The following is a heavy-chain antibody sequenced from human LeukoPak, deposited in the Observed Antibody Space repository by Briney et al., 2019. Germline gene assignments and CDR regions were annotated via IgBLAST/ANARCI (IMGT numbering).Heavy chain of an antibody. CDR3: AKDGVATAGRGSHFDY. V-gene: IGHV3-23*01. CDR2: ISGSGGST. Sequence: KPGGSLRLSCAASGFTFSSYAMSWVRQAPGKGREWVSVISGSGGSTYYVDSVKGRFTISRDNSKNTLYLQMNSLRAEDTAVYYCAKDGVATAGRGSHFDYWGQGTLATVSS. J-gene: IGHJ4*02. D-gene: IGHD6-13*01. CDR1: GFTFSSYA.